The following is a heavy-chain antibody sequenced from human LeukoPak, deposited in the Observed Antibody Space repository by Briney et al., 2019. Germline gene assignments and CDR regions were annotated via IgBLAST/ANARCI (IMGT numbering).Heavy chain of an antibody. CDR2: IHHSGST. J-gene: IGHJ4*02. Sequence: KPSETLSLTCSVSGGSIRGEYWGWIRQPPGKGLEWIGYIHHSGSTNYNTSLKSRVTISLDTSKNQFSLKLSSVTAADTAVYYCARYCGGDCNFIFDFWGQGTLVTVSS. CDR3: ARYCGGDCNFIFDF. D-gene: IGHD2-21*02. V-gene: IGHV4-59*01. CDR1: GGSIRGEY.